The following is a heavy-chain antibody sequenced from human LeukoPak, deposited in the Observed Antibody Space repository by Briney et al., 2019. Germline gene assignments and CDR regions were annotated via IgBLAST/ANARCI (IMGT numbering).Heavy chain of an antibody. Sequence: SETLSLTCAVYGGSFSDYWWSWIRQPPGKGLEWIGEINHNGRTNYNPSLKSRVTISVDTSKKQVSLKLSSVTAADTAEYYCARGSSSGYYPIDYWGQGTLVTVSS. CDR1: GGSFSDYW. V-gene: IGHV4-34*01. CDR2: INHNGRT. D-gene: IGHD3-22*01. CDR3: ARGSSSGYYPIDY. J-gene: IGHJ4*02.